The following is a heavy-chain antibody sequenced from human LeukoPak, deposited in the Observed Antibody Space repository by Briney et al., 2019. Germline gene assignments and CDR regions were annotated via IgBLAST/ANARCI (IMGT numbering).Heavy chain of an antibody. Sequence: GGSLRLSCAASGFTFSNYVMSWVRQAPGKGLEWVSGISGSGGSTYYADSVKGRFTISRDNSKNTLYLQMNSLRAEDTAVYYCAKDLPPGMDVGGQGTTVTVSS. V-gene: IGHV3-23*01. CDR3: AKDLPPGMDV. CDR1: GFTFSNYV. J-gene: IGHJ6*02. CDR2: ISGSGGST.